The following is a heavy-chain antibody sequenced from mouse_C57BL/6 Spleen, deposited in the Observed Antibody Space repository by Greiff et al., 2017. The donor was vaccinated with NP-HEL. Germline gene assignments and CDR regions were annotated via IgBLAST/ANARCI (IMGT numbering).Heavy chain of an antibody. Sequence: QVQLKQPGAELVKPGASVKMSCKASGYTFTSYWITWVKQRPGQGLEWIGDIYPGSGSTNYNEKFKSKATLTVDTSSSTAYMQLSSLTSEDSAVYYCAREGALAQTAQATAWFAYWGQGTLVTVSA. J-gene: IGHJ3*01. D-gene: IGHD3-2*02. CDR1: GYTFTSYW. CDR3: AREGALAQTAQATAWFAY. V-gene: IGHV1-55*01. CDR2: IYPGSGST.